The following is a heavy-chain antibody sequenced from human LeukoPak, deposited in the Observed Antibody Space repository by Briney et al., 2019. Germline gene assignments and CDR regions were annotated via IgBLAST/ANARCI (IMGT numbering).Heavy chain of an antibody. Sequence: ASVKVSCTDSGYTLTSYGISWVRQAPGQWLEWMGWISAYNGNTNYAQKLQGRVTMTTDTSTSTAYMELRSLRSDDTAVYYCARDYVWGSYRPTHDDFDIWGQGTMVTVSS. D-gene: IGHD3-16*02. CDR2: ISAYNGNT. CDR1: GYTLTSYG. J-gene: IGHJ3*02. V-gene: IGHV1-18*01. CDR3: ARDYVWGSYRPTHDDFDI.